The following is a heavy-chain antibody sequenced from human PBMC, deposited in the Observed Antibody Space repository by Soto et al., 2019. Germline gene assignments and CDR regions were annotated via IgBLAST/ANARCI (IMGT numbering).Heavy chain of an antibody. D-gene: IGHD4-17*01. V-gene: IGHV1-69*01. CDR1: GGTFSSYA. CDR2: IIPIFGTA. CDR3: ARVDGDYGSSYYYYGMDV. J-gene: IGHJ6*02. Sequence: QVQLVQSGAEVKKPGSSVKVSCKASGGTFSSYAISWVRQAPGQGLEWMGGIIPIFGTANYAQKFQGRVTITADESTSTAYMELSSLRSEDTAVYYCARVDGDYGSSYYYYGMDVWGQGTTVTVSS.